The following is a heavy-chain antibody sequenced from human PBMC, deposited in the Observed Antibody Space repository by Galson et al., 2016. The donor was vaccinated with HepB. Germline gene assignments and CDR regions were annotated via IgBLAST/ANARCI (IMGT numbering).Heavy chain of an antibody. D-gene: IGHD3-10*01. CDR2: TTGSGTNT. J-gene: IGHJ4*02. Sequence: SLRLSCAASGFTFSNSPMAWVRQAPGKGLEWVSATTGSGTNTYYADSVRGRFAISRYNSQNTLYLHMSSLRADDAAVYYCVRVPGAPDSDYWGQGTLVTVSS. CDR3: VRVPGAPDSDY. V-gene: IGHV3-23*01. CDR1: GFTFSNSP.